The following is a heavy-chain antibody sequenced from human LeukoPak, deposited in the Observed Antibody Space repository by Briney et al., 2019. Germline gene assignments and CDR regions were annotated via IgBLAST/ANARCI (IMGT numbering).Heavy chain of an antibody. CDR2: IYYSGST. CDR1: GGSISSYY. J-gene: IGHJ3*02. Sequence: SETLSLTCTVSGGSISSYYWSWIRQPPGKGLEWIGYIYYSGSTNYNPSLKSRVTMSVDTSKNQFSLKLSSVTAADTAVYYCARPADDGFDIWGQGTMVTVSA. CDR3: ARPADDGFDI. V-gene: IGHV4-59*12. D-gene: IGHD6-25*01.